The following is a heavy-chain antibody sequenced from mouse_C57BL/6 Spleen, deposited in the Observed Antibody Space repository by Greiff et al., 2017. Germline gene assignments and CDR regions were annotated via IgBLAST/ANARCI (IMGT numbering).Heavy chain of an antibody. V-gene: IGHV1-15*01. J-gene: IGHJ2*01. CDR1: GYTFTDYE. CDR3: TNDVGY. D-gene: IGHD2-12*01. Sequence: QVQLKQSGAELVRPGASVTLSCKASGYTFTDYEMHWVKQTPVHGLEWIGAIDPETGGTAYKQKFKGKAILTADKSSSTAYMELRSLTSEDSAVYYCTNDVGYWGQGTTLTVSS. CDR2: IDPETGGT.